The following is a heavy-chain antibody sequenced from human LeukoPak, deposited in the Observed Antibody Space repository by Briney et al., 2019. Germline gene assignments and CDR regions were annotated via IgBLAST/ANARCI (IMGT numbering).Heavy chain of an antibody. CDR2: IVVGSGNT. CDR1: GFTFTSSA. V-gene: IGHV1-58*01. D-gene: IGHD1-26*01. Sequence: SVKVSCKASGFTFTSSAVQWVRQARGQRLEWIGWIVVGSGNTNYAQKFQERVTITRDMSTSTAYMELSSLRSEDTAVYYCAASMEYSGSYSLDYWGREPWSPSPQ. J-gene: IGHJ4*02. CDR3: AASMEYSGSYSLDY.